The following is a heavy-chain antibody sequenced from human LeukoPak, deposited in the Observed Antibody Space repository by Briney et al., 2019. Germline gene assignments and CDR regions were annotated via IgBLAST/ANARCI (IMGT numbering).Heavy chain of an antibody. Sequence: ASVKVSCKASGYTFTSYGITWVRQAPGQGLEWMGWISAYNGNTNYAQKLQGRVTMTTDTSTSTAYMELRSLRSDETAVYYCAVEAKGDCSSTSCYVDYWGQGTLVTVSS. CDR1: GYTFTSYG. J-gene: IGHJ4*02. CDR3: AVEAKGDCSSTSCYVDY. CDR2: ISAYNGNT. D-gene: IGHD2-2*01. V-gene: IGHV1-18*01.